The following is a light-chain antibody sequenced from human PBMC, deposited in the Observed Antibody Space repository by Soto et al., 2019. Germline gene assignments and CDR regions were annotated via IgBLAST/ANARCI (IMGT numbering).Light chain of an antibody. CDR2: EGS. V-gene: IGLV2-23*03. CDR3: CSYAGSSTLYVV. J-gene: IGLJ2*01. Sequence: QSVLTQPASVSGSPGQSITISCTGTSSDVGSYNLVSWYQQHPGKAPKLMIYEGSKRPSGVSNRFSGSKSGNTASLTISGLQAEDEADYYCCSYAGSSTLYVVFGGGTKLIVL. CDR1: SSDVGSYNL.